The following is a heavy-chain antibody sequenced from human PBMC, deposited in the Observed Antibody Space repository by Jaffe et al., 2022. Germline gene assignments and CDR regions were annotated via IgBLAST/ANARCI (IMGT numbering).Heavy chain of an antibody. CDR3: ARGPTVTTNYNWLDP. J-gene: IGHJ5*02. D-gene: IGHD4-17*01. CDR2: ISPSGRST. CDR1: EYTITGHY. Sequence: QVQLVQSGAEVKKPGASVKVSCKASEYTITGHYMHWVRQAPGQGLEWMGIISPSGRSTTYAQKFQARVTMTRDTSTSTVYMELSSLRTDDTAVYYCARGPTVTTNYNWLDPWGQGTLVTVSS. V-gene: IGHV1-46*01.